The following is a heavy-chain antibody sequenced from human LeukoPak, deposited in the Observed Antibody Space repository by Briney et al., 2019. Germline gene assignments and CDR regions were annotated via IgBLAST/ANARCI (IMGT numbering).Heavy chain of an antibody. CDR3: ARMYYDSGSRRFDY. Sequence: SGPALVKPTQTLTLTCTFSGFSLSTSGMCVSWIRQPPGKALEWLARIGWDDDKFYSTSLKTRLTISKDTSKNQVVLTMTNVDPVDTATYYCARMYYDSGSRRFDYWGQGTLVTVSS. J-gene: IGHJ4*02. CDR2: IGWDDDK. CDR1: GFSLSTSGMC. D-gene: IGHD3-10*01. V-gene: IGHV2-70*17.